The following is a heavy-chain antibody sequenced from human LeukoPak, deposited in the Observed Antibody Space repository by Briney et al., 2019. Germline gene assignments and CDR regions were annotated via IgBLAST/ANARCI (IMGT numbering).Heavy chain of an antibody. CDR3: ARDKFQISYCEAVCYFDY. CDR2: INPSGGST. Sequence: ASVKVSCKASGYTFTSYSMQWVRQAPGQGLEWMGIINPSGGSTSYAQKFQGRVTMTRDTSTSTVYRELSSLRSEDTAVYYCARDKFQISYCEAVCYFDYWNQETPATVHS. D-gene: IGHD2-21*01. CDR1: GYTFTSYS. V-gene: IGHV1-46*01. J-gene: IGHJ4*01.